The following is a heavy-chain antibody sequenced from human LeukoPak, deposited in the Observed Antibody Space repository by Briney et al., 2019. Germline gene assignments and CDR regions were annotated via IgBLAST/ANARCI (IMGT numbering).Heavy chain of an antibody. CDR2: INPNSGGT. J-gene: IGHJ4*02. D-gene: IGHD2-2*01. CDR3: ARDRGPPYQPLLVYFDY. V-gene: IGHV1-2*02. CDR1: GYTFTGYY. Sequence: ASVKVSCKASGYTFTGYYMHWVRQAPGQGLEWMGWINPNSGGTNYAQKFQGRVTMTRDTSISTAYMELSRLRSDDTAVCYCARDRGPPYQPLLVYFDYWGQGTLVTVSS.